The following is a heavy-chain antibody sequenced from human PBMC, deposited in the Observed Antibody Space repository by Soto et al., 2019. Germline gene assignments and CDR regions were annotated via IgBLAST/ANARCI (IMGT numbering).Heavy chain of an antibody. J-gene: IGHJ4*02. V-gene: IGHV4-31*03. Sequence: QVQLQESGPGLVKPSQTLSLTCTVSGGSITSSGYYWSWIRQHPGEGLEWIGLTSNSGSTSYNPSLKSRVTISVDTSSSQLSLNLKSVTAADTAVYYCARGGGSTKVDYWGQGTLVTVSP. D-gene: IGHD2-2*01. CDR2: TSNSGST. CDR3: ARGGGSTKVDY. CDR1: GGSITSSGYY.